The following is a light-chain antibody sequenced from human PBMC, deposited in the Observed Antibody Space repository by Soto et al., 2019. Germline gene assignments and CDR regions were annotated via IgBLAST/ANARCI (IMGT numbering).Light chain of an antibody. CDR2: GHN. CDR3: AAWDDSLSGHL. V-gene: IGLV1-44*01. Sequence: QSVLTQPPSASGTPGQRVTISCSGSSSSIGSNTVNWYQQLPGTAPKLLIYGHNQRPSGVPDRFSGSKSGTSASLAISGLQSEDEADYYCAAWDDSLSGHLFGGGTKLTVL. J-gene: IGLJ2*01. CDR1: SSSIGSNT.